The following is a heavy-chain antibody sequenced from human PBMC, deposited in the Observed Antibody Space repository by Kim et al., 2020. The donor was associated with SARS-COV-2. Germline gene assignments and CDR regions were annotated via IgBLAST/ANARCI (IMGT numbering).Heavy chain of an antibody. V-gene: IGHV4-34*01. CDR3: ARGLLYYYYYYGMDV. Sequence: SETLSLTCAVYGGSFSGYYWSWIRQPPGKGLEWIGEINHSGSTNYNPSLESRVTISVDTSKNQFSLKLSSVTAADTAVYYCARGLLYYYYYYGMDVWGQG. J-gene: IGHJ6*02. D-gene: IGHD3-10*01. CDR2: INHSGST. CDR1: GGSFSGYY.